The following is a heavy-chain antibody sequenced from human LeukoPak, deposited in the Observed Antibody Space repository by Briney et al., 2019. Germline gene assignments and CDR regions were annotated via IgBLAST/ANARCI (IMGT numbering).Heavy chain of an antibody. CDR2: ISSSRSYI. D-gene: IGHD3-9*01. J-gene: IGHJ3*02. CDR1: GFTFSSYS. V-gene: IGHV3-21*01. CDR3: ARGYYDILTGSESGAFDI. Sequence: GGSLRLSCAASGFTFSSYSMHWVRQAPGKGLEWVSSISSSRSYIYYADSVKGRFTISRDNAKNSLYLQMNSLRAEDTAVYYCARGYYDILTGSESGAFDICGQGTMVTVSS.